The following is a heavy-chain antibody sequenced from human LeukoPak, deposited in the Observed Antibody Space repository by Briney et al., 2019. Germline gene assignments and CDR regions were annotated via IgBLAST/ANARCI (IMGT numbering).Heavy chain of an antibody. V-gene: IGHV3-23*01. J-gene: IGHJ4*02. Sequence: GGSLRLSCVASGFSLVSFSMSWVRQAPGKGLEWVSAISGSGGSTYYADSVKGRFTISRDNSKNTLYLQMNSLRAEDTAVYYCAKDGSGWYNYWGQGTLVTVSS. CDR1: GFSLVSFS. CDR2: ISGSGGST. CDR3: AKDGSGWYNY. D-gene: IGHD6-19*01.